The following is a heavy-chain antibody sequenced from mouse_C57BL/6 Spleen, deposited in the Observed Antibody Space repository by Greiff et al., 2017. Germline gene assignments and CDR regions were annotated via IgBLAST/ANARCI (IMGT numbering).Heavy chain of an antibody. D-gene: IGHD2-4*01. CDR1: GFTFSSYG. V-gene: IGHV5-6*01. J-gene: IGHJ3*01. CDR3: ARPYYDSFAY. Sequence: VQLQQSGGDLVKPGGSLKLSCAASGFTFSSYGMSWVRQTPDKRLEWVATISSGGSYTYYPDSVKGRFTISRDNAKNTLYLQMSSLKSEDTAMYYCARPYYDSFAYWGQGTLVTVSA. CDR2: ISSGGSYT.